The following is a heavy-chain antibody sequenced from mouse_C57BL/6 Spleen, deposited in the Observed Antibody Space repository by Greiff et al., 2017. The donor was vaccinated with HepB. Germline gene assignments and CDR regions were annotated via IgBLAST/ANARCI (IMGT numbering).Heavy chain of an antibody. CDR1: GYTFTGYW. CDR2: ILPGSGST. D-gene: IGHD2-12*01. V-gene: IGHV1-9*01. Sequence: QVQLQQSGAELMKPGASVKLSCKATGYTFTGYWIEWVKQRPGHGLEWIGEILPGSGSTNYNEKFKGKATFTADTSSNTAYMKLSSLTTEDSAIYYCARGTYYSLRAWFAYWGQGTLVTVSA. J-gene: IGHJ3*01. CDR3: ARGTYYSLRAWFAY.